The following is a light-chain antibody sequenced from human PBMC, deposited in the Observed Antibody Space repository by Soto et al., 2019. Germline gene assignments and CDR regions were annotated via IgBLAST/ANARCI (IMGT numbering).Light chain of an antibody. Sequence: ETVMTQSPVTLSVSPGDTATLSCRASQRVSNHFAWYQQKRGQAPRLLIYAASTRAAGVPVRFSGSGSETEFTLTIRSLQSEDFAVYYCQQYKNWPWTFGQGTKVDIK. CDR1: QRVSNH. V-gene: IGKV3-15*01. CDR3: QQYKNWPWT. CDR2: AAS. J-gene: IGKJ1*01.